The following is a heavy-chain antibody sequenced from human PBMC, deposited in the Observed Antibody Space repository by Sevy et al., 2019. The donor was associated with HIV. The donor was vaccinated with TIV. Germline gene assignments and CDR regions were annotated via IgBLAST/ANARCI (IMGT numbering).Heavy chain of an antibody. CDR2: ISSSSSYI. D-gene: IGHD3-3*01. J-gene: IGHJ2*01. CDR3: ARDRVTIFGVVIAWDWYFDL. V-gene: IGHV3-21*01. CDR1: GFTFSSYS. Sequence: GVSLRLSCAASGFTFSSYSMNWVRQAPGKGLEWVSSISSSSSYIYYADSVKGRFTISRDNAKNSLYLQMNSLRAEDTAVYYCARDRVTIFGVVIAWDWYFDLWGRGTLVTISS.